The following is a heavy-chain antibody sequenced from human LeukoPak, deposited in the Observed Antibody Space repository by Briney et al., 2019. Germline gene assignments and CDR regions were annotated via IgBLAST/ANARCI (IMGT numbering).Heavy chain of an antibody. D-gene: IGHD3-22*01. V-gene: IGHV1-18*01. J-gene: IGHJ5*02. CDR2: ISAYNGNT. CDR3: AREGSLYYSGNYYLSWFDP. CDR1: GYTFNTYG. Sequence: ASVKVSCKTSGYTFNTYGIAWVRQAPGQGLEWMGWISAYNGNTNYAQNLQDRVTMTTDTSTTTAYMELRSLRSDDTAVYYCAREGSLYYSGNYYLSWFDPWGQGTLVTVSS.